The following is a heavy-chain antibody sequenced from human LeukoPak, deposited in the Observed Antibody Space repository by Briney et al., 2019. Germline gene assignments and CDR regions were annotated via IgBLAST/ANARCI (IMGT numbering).Heavy chain of an antibody. CDR3: ASFSEGY. CDR2: ISYDGSNK. V-gene: IGHV3-30*03. J-gene: IGHJ4*02. D-gene: IGHD3-3*02. CDR1: GFIFTNYF. Sequence: PGGSLRLSCAASGFIFTNYFMSWVRQAPGKGLEWVAVISYDGSNKYYADSVKGRFTISRDNSKNTLYLQMNSLRAEDTAVYYCASFSEGYWGQGTLVTVSS.